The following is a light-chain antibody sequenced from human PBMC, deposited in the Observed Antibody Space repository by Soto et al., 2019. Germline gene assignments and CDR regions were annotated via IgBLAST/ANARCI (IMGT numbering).Light chain of an antibody. J-gene: IGKJ1*01. CDR1: QSVSSGH. V-gene: IGKV3-20*01. Sequence: DIVLTQSLGTLSLSPEEKASLSCRASQSVSSGHLAWYQQKPGQAPRLLIYGASSRATGIPDRFSGSGSGTDFTLTISRLEPEDSAVYYCQQYGHSLWTFGQGTKVDIK. CDR3: QQYGHSLWT. CDR2: GAS.